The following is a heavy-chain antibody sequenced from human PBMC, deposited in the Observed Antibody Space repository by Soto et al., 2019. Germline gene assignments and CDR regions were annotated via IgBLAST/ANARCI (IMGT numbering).Heavy chain of an antibody. Sequence: QVQLVQSGAEEKKPGASVKVSCKASGYTLTSYAMHWVRQAPGQRLEWMGWINAGNGNTKYSQKFQGRVTITRDTSASTVYMELSSLRSEDTAVYYCARVSGWYFLDYWGQGTLVTVSS. V-gene: IGHV1-3*05. CDR3: ARVSGWYFLDY. CDR1: GYTLTSYA. J-gene: IGHJ4*02. CDR2: INAGNGNT. D-gene: IGHD6-19*01.